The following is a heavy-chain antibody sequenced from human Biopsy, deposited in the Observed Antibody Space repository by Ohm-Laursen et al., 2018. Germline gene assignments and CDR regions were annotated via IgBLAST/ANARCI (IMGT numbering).Heavy chain of an antibody. D-gene: IGHD5-24*01. Sequence: GSLRLSCSASGFTFSDYYMSWIRQAPGKGLEWVSYITSGGSTTDYEDSVKGRFTISRDNAKSSLFLQMNSLRAEDTAVYYCARDVEGFYSYAMDVWGQGTTVTVSS. CDR1: GFTFSDYY. CDR2: ITSGGSTT. CDR3: ARDVEGFYSYAMDV. V-gene: IGHV3-11*01. J-gene: IGHJ6*02.